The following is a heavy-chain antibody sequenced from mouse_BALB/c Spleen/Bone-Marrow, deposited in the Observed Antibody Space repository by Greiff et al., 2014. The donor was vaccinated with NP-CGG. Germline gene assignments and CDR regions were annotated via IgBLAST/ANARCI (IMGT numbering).Heavy chain of an antibody. CDR2: INPYNDGT. D-gene: IGHD2-10*01. CDR1: GYTFTSYI. V-gene: IGHV1-14*01. Sequence: EVQLVESGPELVKPGASVKMSCKASGYTFTSYIMHWVKQKPGQGLGWIGYINPYNDGTKYNEKFKGKATLTSDKSSSTAYMELSSLTSEDSAVYYCARPATYYGNFYWYFDVWGAGTTVTVSS. J-gene: IGHJ1*01. CDR3: ARPATYYGNFYWYFDV.